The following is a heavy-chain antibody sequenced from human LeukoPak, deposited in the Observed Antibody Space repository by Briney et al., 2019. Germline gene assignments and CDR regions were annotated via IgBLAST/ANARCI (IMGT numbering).Heavy chain of an antibody. Sequence: SETLSLTCTVSGGSISSYYWSWIRQPAGKGLEWIGRIYTSGSTNYNPSLKSRVTMSVDTSKNQFSLKLSSVTAADTAVYYCARDWDTAMAEDWFDPWGQGTLVTVSS. CDR1: GGSISSYY. J-gene: IGHJ5*02. CDR2: IYTSGST. CDR3: ARDWDTAMAEDWFDP. V-gene: IGHV4-4*07. D-gene: IGHD5-18*01.